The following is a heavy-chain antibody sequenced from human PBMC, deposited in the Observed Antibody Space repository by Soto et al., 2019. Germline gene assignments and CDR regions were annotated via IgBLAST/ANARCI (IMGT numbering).Heavy chain of an antibody. CDR3: TTDLALNDKPIALYSSSQSVVDVDILLWYGMDV. Sequence: GGSLRLSCAASGFTFSNAWMNWVRQAPGKGLEWVGRIKSKTDGGTTDYAAPVKGRFTISRDDSKNTLYLQMNSLKTEDTAVYYCTTDLALNDKPIALYSSSQSVVDVDILLWYGMDVWGQGTTVTVSS. CDR1: GFTFSNAW. D-gene: IGHD6-6*01. V-gene: IGHV3-15*07. J-gene: IGHJ6*02. CDR2: IKSKTDGGTT.